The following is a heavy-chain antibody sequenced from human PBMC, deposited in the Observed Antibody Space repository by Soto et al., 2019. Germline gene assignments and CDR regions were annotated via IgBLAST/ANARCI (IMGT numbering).Heavy chain of an antibody. D-gene: IGHD2-2*01. J-gene: IGHJ6*02. V-gene: IGHV3-23*01. CDR1: GFTFRSYA. CDR2: ISDNGATT. Sequence: PGGSLRLSCEVTGFTFRSYAMSWVRQAPGEGPEWVSSISDNGATTHYADSVKARLIISRDNSKNTLYLQLNSLRAEDTAIYYCATLPRVPSVRVYYYGLDVWGQGTAVTVSS. CDR3: ATLPRVPSVRVYYYGLDV.